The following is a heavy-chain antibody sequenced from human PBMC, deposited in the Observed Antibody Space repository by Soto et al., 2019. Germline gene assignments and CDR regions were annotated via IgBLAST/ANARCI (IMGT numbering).Heavy chain of an antibody. D-gene: IGHD3-3*01. J-gene: IGHJ4*02. V-gene: IGHV3-23*01. CDR3: VKVAYYDFWSGYKDVYFDY. CDR2: ISASGGSP. CDR1: GFSFHMYA. Sequence: XGSLRLSCSASGFSFHMYALSWVRQAPGRGLEWVSAISASGGSPYYADSVKGRFTIYRDNFRKTLYLQMNSLRAEGTAVYYCVKVAYYDFWSGYKDVYFDYWGQGTQVTVSS.